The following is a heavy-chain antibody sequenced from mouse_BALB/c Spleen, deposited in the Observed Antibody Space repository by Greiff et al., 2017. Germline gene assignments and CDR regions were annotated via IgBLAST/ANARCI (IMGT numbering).Heavy chain of an antibody. D-gene: IGHD2-14*01. CDR3: ARDYRYAMDY. CDR1: GFTFSSYG. V-gene: IGHV5-6*01. Sequence: EVQLVESGGDLVKPGGSLKLSCAASGFTFSSYGMSWVRQTPDKRLEWVATISSGGSYTYYPDSVKGRFTISRDNAKNTLYLQMSSLKSEDTAMYYCARDYRYAMDYWGQGTSVTVSS. CDR2: ISSGGSYT. J-gene: IGHJ4*01.